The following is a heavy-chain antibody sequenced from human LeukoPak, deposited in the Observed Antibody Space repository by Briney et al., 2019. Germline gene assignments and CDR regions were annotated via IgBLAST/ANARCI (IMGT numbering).Heavy chain of an antibody. Sequence: SETLSLTCTVSVGSISIGSCYWSWIRQPAGKGLEWIGRIYAGGNTNYNPSHYSPSLKSRVIISVDTSKNQFSLKLSSVTAADTAVYYCARELGSGIDYWGQGTLVTVSS. CDR3: ARELGSGIDY. CDR1: VGSISIGSCY. D-gene: IGHD6-19*01. J-gene: IGHJ4*02. V-gene: IGHV4-61*02. CDR2: IYAGGNT.